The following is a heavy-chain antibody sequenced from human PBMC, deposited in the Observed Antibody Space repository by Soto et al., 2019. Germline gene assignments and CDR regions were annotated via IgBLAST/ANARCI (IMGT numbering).Heavy chain of an antibody. V-gene: IGHV1-2*02. CDR1: GYPFDTYG. CDR2: NNPNGGGT. D-gene: IGHD2-21*02. J-gene: IGHJ5*02. Sequence: ASVKVSCKASGYPFDTYGINWVRQAPGQGLEWMGWNNPNGGGTNYAQKFQGRVTMTRDTCSSTAYMELSRLRSDDTAVYYCAREDLLVPTSLGYCGGDCSSDWFDPWG. CDR3: AREDLLVPTSLGYCGGDCSSDWFDP.